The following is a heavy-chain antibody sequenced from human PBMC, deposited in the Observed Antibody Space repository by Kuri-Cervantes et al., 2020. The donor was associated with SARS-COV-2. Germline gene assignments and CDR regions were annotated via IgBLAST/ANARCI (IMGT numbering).Heavy chain of an antibody. CDR3: AALLWSAFDI. V-gene: IGHV3-30*02. CDR2: IRYDGSNK. J-gene: IGHJ3*02. D-gene: IGHD2/OR15-2a*01. CDR1: GFTFSSYG. Sequence: GESLKISCAASGFTFSSYGMHWVRQAPGKGLEWVAFIRYDGSNKYYADSVKGRFTISRDNSKNTLYLQMNSLRAEGTAVYYCAALLWSAFDIWGQGTMVTVSS.